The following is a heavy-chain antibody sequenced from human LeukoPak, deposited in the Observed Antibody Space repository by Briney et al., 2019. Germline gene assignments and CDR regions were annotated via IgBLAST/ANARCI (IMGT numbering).Heavy chain of an antibody. CDR1: GGSISSGDYY. CDR3: ARDRDNWFDP. J-gene: IGHJ5*02. V-gene: IGHV4-30-4*08. CDR2: IYYSGST. Sequence: SETLSLTCTVSGGSISSGDYYWSWIRQPPGKGLEWIVYIYYSGSTYYNPSLKSRVTISVDTSKNQFSLKLSSVTAADTAVYYCARDRDNWFDPWGQGTLATVSS. D-gene: IGHD3-10*01.